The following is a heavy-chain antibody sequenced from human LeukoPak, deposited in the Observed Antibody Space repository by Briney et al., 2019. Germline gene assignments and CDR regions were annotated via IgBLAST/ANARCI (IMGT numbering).Heavy chain of an antibody. CDR2: IYWDDDK. CDR3: ARLDSTGAYNWFDP. J-gene: IGHJ5*02. CDR1: GFSLNSGGVG. Sequence: ESGPTLVKPTQTLTLTCTFSGFSLNSGGVGVAWIRQPPGKALEWLALIYWDDDKRYSPSLKSRLTITKDTSKNQVILSMTNMDPVDTATYYCARLDSTGAYNWFDPWGQGTLVTVSS. V-gene: IGHV2-5*02. D-gene: IGHD3-9*01.